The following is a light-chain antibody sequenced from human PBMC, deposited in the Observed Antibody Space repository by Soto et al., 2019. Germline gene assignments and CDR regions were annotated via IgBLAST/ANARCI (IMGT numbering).Light chain of an antibody. J-gene: IGLJ1*01. Sequence: QSALTQPASVSGSPGQSITISCTGTSSDVGGYNYVSWYQQHPGKVPKLMIYEVSNRPSGVVNRFSGSKSGNTASLTISGLQAEDEADYYCSSFTSSSTPVFGTGTKLTVL. V-gene: IGLV2-14*01. CDR1: SSDVGGYNY. CDR3: SSFTSSSTPV. CDR2: EVS.